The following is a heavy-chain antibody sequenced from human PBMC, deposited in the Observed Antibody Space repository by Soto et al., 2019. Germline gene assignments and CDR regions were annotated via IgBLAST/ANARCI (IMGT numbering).Heavy chain of an antibody. CDR3: ARGTGYTSGWYEFADY. CDR1: GSSIRTYY. V-gene: IGHV4-59*08. CDR2: VSDTGTT. Sequence: QVQLQESGPGLVKPSETLSLTCTVSGSSIRTYYWTWVRQPPGKGLEWIGYVSDTGTTKYSPSLKSRLTISVDTSNNQFSLNLKSVTAADTAMYYCARGTGYTSGWYEFADYWGQGTLVTVSS. D-gene: IGHD6-19*01. J-gene: IGHJ4*02.